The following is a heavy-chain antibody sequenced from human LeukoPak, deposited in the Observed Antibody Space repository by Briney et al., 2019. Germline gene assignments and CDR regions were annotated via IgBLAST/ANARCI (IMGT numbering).Heavy chain of an antibody. CDR2: IYYSGST. J-gene: IGHJ5*02. CDR3: ARSPRIGWFDP. Sequence: PSETLFLTCPVSGGSISSYYWSRIRPPPGKGLEWIGYIYYSGSTNYNPSLKSRVTISVDTSKNQFSLKLSSVTAADTAVYYCARSPRIGWFDPWGQGTLVTVSS. V-gene: IGHV4-59*12. CDR1: GGSISSYY. D-gene: IGHD3-3*02.